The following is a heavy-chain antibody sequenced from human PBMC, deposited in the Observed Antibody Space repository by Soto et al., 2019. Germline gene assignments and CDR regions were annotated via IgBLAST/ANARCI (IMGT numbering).Heavy chain of an antibody. Sequence: RIRQHPGKRLEWIGYIFYSGSTNYNPSLKSRVTISVDTSKNQFSLKLSSVTAADTAVYYCARRYGDAVDFWGQGTLVTVSS. CDR2: IFYSGST. J-gene: IGHJ4*02. CDR3: ARRYGDAVDF. V-gene: IGHV4-59*01. D-gene: IGHD4-17*01.